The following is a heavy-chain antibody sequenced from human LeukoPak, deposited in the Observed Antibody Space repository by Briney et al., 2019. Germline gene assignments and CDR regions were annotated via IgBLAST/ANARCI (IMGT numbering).Heavy chain of an antibody. V-gene: IGHV1-69*05. D-gene: IGHD5-18*01. J-gene: IGHJ4*02. CDR3: ARPLGGYSYGFGY. CDR1: GGTFSSYA. CDR2: IIPIFGTA. Sequence: ASVKVSCKASGGTFSSYAISWVRQAPGQGLEWMGRIIPIFGTANYAQKFQGRVTITTDESTSTPYMELSSLRSEDTAVYYCARPLGGYSYGFGYWGQGTLVTVSS.